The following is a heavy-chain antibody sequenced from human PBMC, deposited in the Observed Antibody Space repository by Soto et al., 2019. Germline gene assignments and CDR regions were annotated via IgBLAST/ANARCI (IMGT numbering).Heavy chain of an antibody. CDR1: GGGNLRDYR. D-gene: IGHD1-1*01. Sequence: SVKVSCKASGGGNLRDYRTTWVRRAPGQGLEWMGGIIPKLGSANYAQKFQGRVTITADGSSNSVFQELSSLRSDDTAVYYCARGGEVYNFGAVYWGQGTPVTVSS. J-gene: IGHJ4*02. CDR2: IIPKLGSA. CDR3: ARGGEVYNFGAVY. V-gene: IGHV1-69*13.